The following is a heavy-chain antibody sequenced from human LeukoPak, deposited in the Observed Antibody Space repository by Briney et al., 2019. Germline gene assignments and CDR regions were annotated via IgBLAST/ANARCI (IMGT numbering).Heavy chain of an antibody. CDR3: AGETTVVTFGAFDI. CDR2: MNPNSGNT. CDR1: GYTFTSYD. J-gene: IGHJ3*02. V-gene: IGHV1-8*01. D-gene: IGHD4-23*01. Sequence: ASVKVSCKASGYTFTSYDINWVRQATGQGLGWMGWMNPNSGNTGYAQKFQGRVTMTRNTSISTAYMELSSLRSEDTAVYYCAGETTVVTFGAFDIWGQGTMVTVSS.